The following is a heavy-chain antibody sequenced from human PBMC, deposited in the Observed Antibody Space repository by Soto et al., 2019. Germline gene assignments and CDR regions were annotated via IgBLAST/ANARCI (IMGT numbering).Heavy chain of an antibody. CDR2: IYPGDSDT. CDR1: GYSFTSYW. D-gene: IGHD1-26*01. J-gene: IGHJ5*01. V-gene: IGHV5-51*01. CDR3: ARLIGNSWLDS. Sequence: GESLKISCKASGYSFTSYWVGWVRQMPGKGLEWMGIIYPGDSDTRYSPSFQGQVTISADNSNNQVSLQLNSVTPDDTAVYYCARLIGNSWLDSWGQGTLVTVSS.